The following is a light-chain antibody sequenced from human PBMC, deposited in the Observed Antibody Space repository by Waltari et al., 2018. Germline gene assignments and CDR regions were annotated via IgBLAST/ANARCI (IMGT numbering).Light chain of an antibody. CDR1: TSNIGAGYD. V-gene: IGLV1-40*01. CDR3: QSYDTTLSVV. J-gene: IGLJ2*01. CDR2: GTD. Sequence: QSVLTQPPSVFGAPGQRGSISCTRSTSNIGAGYDVYGYQQGAGKAPDLVIYGTDTRPLGVPDLFFGSQYGTSASLTIIGLQAEDAGDYYCQSYDTTLSVVFGGGTKLTVL.